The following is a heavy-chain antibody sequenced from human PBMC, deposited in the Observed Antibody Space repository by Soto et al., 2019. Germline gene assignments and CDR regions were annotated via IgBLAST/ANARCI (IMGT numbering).Heavy chain of an antibody. V-gene: IGHV4-59*08. Sequence: SETLSLTCTFSGGSISNYYWSWIRQPPGKGLEWIGYIYYSGSTNYNPSLKSRVTISVDTSKNQFSLKLSPVTAADTAVYYCARRWGGTFDIWGQGTMVTVSS. CDR2: IYYSGST. D-gene: IGHD3-10*01. CDR1: GGSISNYY. CDR3: ARRWGGTFDI. J-gene: IGHJ3*02.